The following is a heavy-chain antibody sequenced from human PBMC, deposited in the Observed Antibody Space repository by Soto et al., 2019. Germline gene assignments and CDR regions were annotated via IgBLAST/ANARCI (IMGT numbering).Heavy chain of an antibody. D-gene: IGHD3-10*01. CDR1: GGSISKFY. CDR3: VRDGSKTLRDWFDP. J-gene: IGHJ5*02. CDR2: VYATGTT. V-gene: IGHV4-4*07. Sequence: SETLSLTCSVSGGSISKFYWSWIRKTAGKGLEWMGRVYATGTTDYNPSLRSRVAMSVDMSRKTFSLRLTSVTAADTGMYYCVRDGSKTLRDWFDPWGQGKLVTVSS.